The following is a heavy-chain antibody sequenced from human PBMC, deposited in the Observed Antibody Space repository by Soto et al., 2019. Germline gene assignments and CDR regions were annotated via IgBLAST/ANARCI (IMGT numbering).Heavy chain of an antibody. Sequence: SETQSHTSTVSGVYISSYYWSWIRQPTGKGLEWIGYIYYSGSTNYNPSLKSRVTISVDTSKNQFSLKLSSVTAADTAVYYCAGRASRYYYDSSGYFDYWGQGTLVTVSS. CDR2: IYYSGST. D-gene: IGHD3-22*01. CDR1: GVYISSYY. CDR3: AGRASRYYYDSSGYFDY. J-gene: IGHJ4*02. V-gene: IGHV4-59*01.